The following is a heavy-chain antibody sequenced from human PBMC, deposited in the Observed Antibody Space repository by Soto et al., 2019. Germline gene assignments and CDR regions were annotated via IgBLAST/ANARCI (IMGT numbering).Heavy chain of an antibody. CDR3: STRGGQEQPFVDY. CDR2: IVPIFGMK. J-gene: IGHJ4*02. CDR1: GGTSSSYT. D-gene: IGHD6-13*01. Sequence: QAQLVQSGAEVKPPGSSVKVSCKASGGTSSSYTISWVRQAPGQGLEWMGGIVPIFGMKNYAQKFQDRLTITADTSTSTAYMELSSLRSEDTALYYCSTRGGQEQPFVDYWGQGTLVTVSS. V-gene: IGHV1-69*17.